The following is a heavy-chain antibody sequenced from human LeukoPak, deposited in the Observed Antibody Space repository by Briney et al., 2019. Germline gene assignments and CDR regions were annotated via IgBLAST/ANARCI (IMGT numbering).Heavy chain of an antibody. CDR2: IHPGRGDT. V-gene: IGHV1-2*02. J-gene: IGHJ4*02. D-gene: IGHD7-27*01. CDR1: GYTFTDHY. CDR3: ARDHNWGPDY. Sequence: EASVKVSCKALGYTFTDHYFHWLRQAPGQGSEWMGWIHPGRGDTNIAQKFQGRVSFTRDMSISTAYMELSRLTSDDTAVYYCARDHNWGPDYWGQGTLVSVSS.